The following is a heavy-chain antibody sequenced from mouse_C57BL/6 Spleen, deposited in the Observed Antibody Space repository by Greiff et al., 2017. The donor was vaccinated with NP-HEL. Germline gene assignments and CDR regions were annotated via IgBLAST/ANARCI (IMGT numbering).Heavy chain of an antibody. D-gene: IGHD1-1*01. J-gene: IGHJ2*01. CDR2: IYPGSGNT. Sequence: QVHVKQSGAELVRPGASVKLSCKASGYTFTDYYINWVKQRPGQGLEWIARIYPGSGNTYYNEKFKGKATLTAEKSSSTAYMQLSSLTSEDSAVYFCARRDYGSSYVFDYWGQGTTLTVSS. CDR3: ARRDYGSSYVFDY. CDR1: GYTFTDYY. V-gene: IGHV1-76*01.